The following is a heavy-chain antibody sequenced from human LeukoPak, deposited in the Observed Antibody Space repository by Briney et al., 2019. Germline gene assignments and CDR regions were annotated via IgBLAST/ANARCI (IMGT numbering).Heavy chain of an antibody. CDR1: GYSFTSYW. CDR2: IYPGDSDT. Sequence: GESLKISCKGSGYSFTSYWIGWVRQMPGKGLEWMGIIYPGDSDTRYSPSFQGQVTISADKSISTAYLQWSSLKASDTAMYYCARLGRTYYYDSSGQNWFDPWGQGTLVTVFS. CDR3: ARLGRTYYYDSSGQNWFDP. J-gene: IGHJ5*02. V-gene: IGHV5-51*01. D-gene: IGHD3-22*01.